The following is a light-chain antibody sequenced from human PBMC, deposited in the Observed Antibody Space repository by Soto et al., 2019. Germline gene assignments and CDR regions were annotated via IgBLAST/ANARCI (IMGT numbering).Light chain of an antibody. CDR1: QNIKSF. CDR2: ATS. J-gene: IGKJ4*01. Sequence: DIQMTQCPSSLSASVGERVTITCRASQNIKSFLNWYQQKPGKAPKLLIYATSSVQSGVPARFSGGRSGTDFSLSISSLQPEDFATYYCQQTYVAPVTFGGGTKVEI. V-gene: IGKV1-39*01. CDR3: QQTYVAPVT.